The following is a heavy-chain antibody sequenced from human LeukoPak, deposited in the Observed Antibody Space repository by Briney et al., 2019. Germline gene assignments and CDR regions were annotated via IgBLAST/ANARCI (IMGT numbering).Heavy chain of an antibody. D-gene: IGHD3-9*01. CDR3: ARGRLYYDILTGYGTFDY. Sequence: GGSLRLSCAASGFTFSSYWMSWVRQAPGKGLEWVANIKQDGSEKYYVDSVKGRFTISRDNAKNSLYLQMNSLRAEDTAVYYCARGRLYYDILTGYGTFDYWAREPWSPSPQ. CDR2: IKQDGSEK. CDR1: GFTFSSYW. V-gene: IGHV3-7*03. J-gene: IGHJ4*02.